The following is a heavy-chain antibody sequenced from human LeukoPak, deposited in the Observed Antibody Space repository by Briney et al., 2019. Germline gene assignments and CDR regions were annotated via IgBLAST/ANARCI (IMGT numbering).Heavy chain of an antibody. CDR2: IYYTGTT. V-gene: IGHV4-59*02. D-gene: IGHD6-19*01. Sequence: SETLSLTCTVSGGSVSDYYWSWIRQSPGKGLEWIGYIYYTGTTSYNPSLRSRVTMSADTSKNQFSLKLSSVTAADTAVFYCARGGGGYSSGWYARRDRYYMDVWGKGTTVTVSS. CDR3: ARGGGGYSSGWYARRDRYYMDV. J-gene: IGHJ6*03. CDR1: GGSVSDYY.